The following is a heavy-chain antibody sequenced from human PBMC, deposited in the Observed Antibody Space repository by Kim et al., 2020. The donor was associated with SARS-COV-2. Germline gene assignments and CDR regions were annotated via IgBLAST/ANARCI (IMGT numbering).Heavy chain of an antibody. D-gene: IGHD3-22*01. CDR2: IYHSGST. J-gene: IGHJ5*02. CDR3: ARLAKTIVGNWFDP. V-gene: IGHV4-30-2*01. Sequence: SETLSLTCAVSGGSISSGGYSWSWIRQPPGKGLEWIGYIYHSGSTYYNPSLKSRVTISVDRSKNQFSLKLSSVTAADTAVYYCARLAKTIVGNWFDPWGQGTLVTVSS. CDR1: GGSISSGGYS.